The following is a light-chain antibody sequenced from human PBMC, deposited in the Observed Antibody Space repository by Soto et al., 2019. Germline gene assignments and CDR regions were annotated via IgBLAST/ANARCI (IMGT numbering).Light chain of an antibody. V-gene: IGLV4-69*01. Sequence: QLVLTQSPSASASLGASVKLTCTLSSGHKKYAIAWHQQQPQKGPRYLMNVNSDGSHSKGDGIPDRFSGSSSGTERYLIISSLQSEDEADYYCQTWGTGVRVFGGGTQLTVL. CDR1: SGHKKYA. J-gene: IGLJ3*02. CDR2: VNSDGSH. CDR3: QTWGTGVRV.